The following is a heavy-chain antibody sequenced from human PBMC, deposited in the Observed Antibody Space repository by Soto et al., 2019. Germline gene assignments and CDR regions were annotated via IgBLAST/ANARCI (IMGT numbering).Heavy chain of an antibody. CDR1: GFTFSSYG. CDR3: AKDRYSGTYPTDFDY. Sequence: PGGSLRLSCAGSGFTFSSYGIHWVRQAPGKGLGWVALISYDGGNEKYTESVKDRFTISRDDSHNVAYLQMSSLRTEDTAMYYCAKDRYSGTYPTDFDYWGQGSLVTVSS. J-gene: IGHJ4*02. CDR2: ISYDGGNE. D-gene: IGHD1-26*01. V-gene: IGHV3-30*18.